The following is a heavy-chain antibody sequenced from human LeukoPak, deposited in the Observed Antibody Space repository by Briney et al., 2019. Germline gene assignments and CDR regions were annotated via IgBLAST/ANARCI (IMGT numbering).Heavy chain of an antibody. V-gene: IGHV1-3*01. CDR2: INAGNGNT. D-gene: IGHD6-19*01. CDR1: GYTFTSYA. J-gene: IGHJ4*02. Sequence: GASVKVSCKASGYTFTSYAMHWVRQAPGQRLEWMGWINAGNGNTKYSQKFQGRVTITRDTSASTAYMELSRLRSDDTAVYYCARGLIAVAGIFDYWGQGTLVTVSS. CDR3: ARGLIAVAGIFDY.